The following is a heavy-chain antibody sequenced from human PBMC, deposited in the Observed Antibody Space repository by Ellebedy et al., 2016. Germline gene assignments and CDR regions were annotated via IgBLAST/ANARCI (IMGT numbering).Heavy chain of an antibody. V-gene: IGHV3-48*04. CDR2: ISSSSSTI. D-gene: IGHD3-10*01. J-gene: IGHJ4*02. CDR3: ARALWFGDY. CDR1: GFTFSSYS. Sequence: GGSLRLXXAASGFTFSSYSMNWVRQAPGKGLEWVSYISSSSSTIYYADSVKGRFTISRDNAKNSLYLQMNSLRAEDTAVYYCARALWFGDYWGQGTLVTVSS.